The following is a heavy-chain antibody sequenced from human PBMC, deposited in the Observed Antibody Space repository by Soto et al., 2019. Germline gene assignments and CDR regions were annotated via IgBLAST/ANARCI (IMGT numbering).Heavy chain of an antibody. CDR3: ARGTETPARYYYYYMDV. J-gene: IGHJ6*03. Sequence: SQTLSLTCAISGDSVSSNSSAWNWIRQSPSRGLEWLGRTYYRSKWYNDYAVSVKSRITINPDTSKNQFSLQLNSVTPEDTAVYYCARGTETPARYYYYYMDVWGKGATVTVSS. D-gene: IGHD1-1*01. V-gene: IGHV6-1*01. CDR2: TYYRSKWYN. CDR1: GDSVSSNSSA.